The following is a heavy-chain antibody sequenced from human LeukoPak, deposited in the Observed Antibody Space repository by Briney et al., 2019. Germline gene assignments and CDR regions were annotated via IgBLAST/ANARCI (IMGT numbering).Heavy chain of an antibody. V-gene: IGHV1-2*02. CDR3: ARESSPGGAFDI. J-gene: IGHJ3*02. CDR2: INPNSGGT. Sequence: ASVKVSCKASGYTFTGYYMHWVRQAPGQGLEWMGWINPNSGGTNYAQKFQGRVTMTRYTSISTVYMELSRLRSDDTAVYYCARESSPGGAFDIWGQGTMVTVSS. D-gene: IGHD2-2*01. CDR1: GYTFTGYY.